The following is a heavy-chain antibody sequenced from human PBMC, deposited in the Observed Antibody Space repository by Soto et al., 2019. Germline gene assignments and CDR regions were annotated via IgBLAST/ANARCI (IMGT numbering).Heavy chain of an antibody. CDR2: ISSSSSTI. CDR1: GFTFSSYS. Sequence: GGSLRLSCAASGFTFSSYSMNWVRQAPGKGLEWVSYISSSSSTIYYADSVKGRFTISRDNSKKTLYQQMNSLRPEDTALYYCAKDEYYYSRSGYYIFDSWGQGTLVTVSS. CDR3: AKDEYYYSRSGYYIFDS. V-gene: IGHV3-48*01. J-gene: IGHJ4*02. D-gene: IGHD3-22*01.